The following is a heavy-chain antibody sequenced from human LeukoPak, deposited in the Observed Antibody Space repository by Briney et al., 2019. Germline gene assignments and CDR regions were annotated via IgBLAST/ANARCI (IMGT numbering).Heavy chain of an antibody. Sequence: SETLSLTCTVSGGSISSYYWSWIRQPPGKGLEWIGYIYYSGSTNYNPSLKSRVTISVDTSKNQFSLKLSSVTAADTAVYYCARGHSYYDSSGYYDAFDIWGQGTMVTVSS. CDR2: IYYSGST. D-gene: IGHD3-22*01. J-gene: IGHJ3*02. V-gene: IGHV4-59*01. CDR3: ARGHSYYDSSGYYDAFDI. CDR1: GGSISSYY.